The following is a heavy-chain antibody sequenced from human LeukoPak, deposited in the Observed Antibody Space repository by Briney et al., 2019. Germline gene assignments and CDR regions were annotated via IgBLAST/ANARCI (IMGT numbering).Heavy chain of an antibody. CDR3: ARYCSGGSCYDAFDI. J-gene: IGHJ3*02. CDR1: GLSFSAHW. CDR2: INEDGTLT. Sequence: PGGSLRLSCAASGLSFSAHWMTWVRQAPGKGLEWVANINEDGTLTYYVDSLKGRFTISRDNTKDSLYLQMISLRAEDTAVYYCARYCSGGSCYDAFDIWGQGTMVTVSS. D-gene: IGHD2-15*01. V-gene: IGHV3-7*01.